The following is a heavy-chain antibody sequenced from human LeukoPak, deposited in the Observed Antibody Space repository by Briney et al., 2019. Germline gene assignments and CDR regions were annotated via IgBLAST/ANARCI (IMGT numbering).Heavy chain of an antibody. J-gene: IGHJ3*02. D-gene: IGHD2-21*02. CDR2: IVVGSGNT. Sequence: SVKVSCKASGFTXTSSAMQWVRQARGQRLEWIGWIVVGSGNTNYAQKFQERVTITRDMSTSTAYMELSSLRSEDTAVYYCAAEPYCGGDCGAFDIWGQGTMVTVSS. V-gene: IGHV1-58*02. CDR1: GFTXTSSA. CDR3: AAEPYCGGDCGAFDI.